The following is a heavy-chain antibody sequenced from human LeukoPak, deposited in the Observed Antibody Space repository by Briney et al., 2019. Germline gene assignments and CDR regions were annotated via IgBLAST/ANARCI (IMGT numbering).Heavy chain of an antibody. CDR1: GGSISTSNYY. Sequence: SETLSLTCTVSGGSISTSNYYWGWIRQPPGKGLEWIGNIFYSGSTYYSPSLRSRVTISLDTSRNQFSLKLNSVIAADTAVYYCARDAYYYDSSGYWGLNYWGQGTLVTVSS. J-gene: IGHJ4*02. CDR3: ARDAYYYDSSGYWGLNY. CDR2: IFYSGST. V-gene: IGHV4-39*07. D-gene: IGHD3-22*01.